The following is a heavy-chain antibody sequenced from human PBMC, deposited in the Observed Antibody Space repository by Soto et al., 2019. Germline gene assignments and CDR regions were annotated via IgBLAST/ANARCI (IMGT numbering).Heavy chain of an antibody. CDR2: IYYNGNT. CDR1: GGSISSGGYY. Sequence: PSETLSLTCTVSGGSISSGGYYWSWIRQHPGWGLEWIGYIYYNGNTYYNPSLKRRVTVSVDTSKNQFSLNVRSVTAADTAVYYCARCSLVVIPVPGFDPWGQGTLVTVSS. J-gene: IGHJ5*02. V-gene: IGHV4-31*03. D-gene: IGHD2-15*01. CDR3: ARCSLVVIPVPGFDP.